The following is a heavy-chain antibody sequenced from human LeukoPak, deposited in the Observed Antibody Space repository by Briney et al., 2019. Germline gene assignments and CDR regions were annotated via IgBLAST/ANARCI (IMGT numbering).Heavy chain of an antibody. Sequence: HPGGSLRLSCAASGYTFIHFGMTCVRQAPGKGLEWVAGISASGDTTYYADSVKGRFTSSRDNSKNTLYLQMNSLRAEDTAVYYCVLNLDNYYGGRWFDPWGQGTLVTVSS. D-gene: IGHD4-23*01. CDR3: VLNLDNYYGGRWFDP. CDR1: GYTFIHFG. J-gene: IGHJ5*02. CDR2: ISASGDTT. V-gene: IGHV3-23*01.